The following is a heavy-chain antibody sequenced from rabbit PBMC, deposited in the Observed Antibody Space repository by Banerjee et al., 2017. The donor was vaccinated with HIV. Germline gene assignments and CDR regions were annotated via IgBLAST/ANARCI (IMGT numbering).Heavy chain of an antibody. CDR2: IDPVFGST. CDR3: VRDLGATMTMRKGNL. J-gene: IGHJ4*01. CDR1: GFDFSSYG. V-gene: IGHV1S7*01. D-gene: IGHD2-1*01. Sequence: QLKESGGGLVQPGGSLKLSCKASGFDFSSYGVSWVRQAPGKGLEWIGYIDPVFGSTYYASWVNGRFTISSHNAQNTLYLQLNSLTAADTATYFCVRDLGATMTMRKGNLWGPGTLVTVS.